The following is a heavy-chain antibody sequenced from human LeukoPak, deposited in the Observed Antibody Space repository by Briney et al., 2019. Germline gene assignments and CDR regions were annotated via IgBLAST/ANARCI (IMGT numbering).Heavy chain of an antibody. CDR3: ASGAGVAATNWFDP. J-gene: IGHJ5*02. CDR1: GFTFSSYS. D-gene: IGHD2-15*01. Sequence: GGSLRLSCAASGFTFSSYSMNWVRQAPGKGLEWVSSISSSSSYIYYADSVKGRFTISRDNAKNTLYLQMNSLRAEDTAVYYCASGAGVAATNWFDPWGQGTLVTVSS. CDR2: ISSSSSYI. V-gene: IGHV3-21*01.